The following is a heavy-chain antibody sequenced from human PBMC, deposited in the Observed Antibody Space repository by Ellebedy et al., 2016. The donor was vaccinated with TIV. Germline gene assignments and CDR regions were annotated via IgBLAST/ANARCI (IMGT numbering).Heavy chain of an antibody. D-gene: IGHD2-2*01. V-gene: IGHV3-74*01. CDR3: ARDNIVVVPAAQTYYYYGMDV. CDR1: GFTFSSYW. CDR2: INSDGSST. Sequence: GESLKISCAASGFTFSSYWMHWVRQAPGKGLVWVSRINSDGSSTSYADSVKGRFTISRDNAKNTLYLQMNSLRAEETAVYYCARDNIVVVPAAQTYYYYGMDVWGQGTTVTVSS. J-gene: IGHJ6*02.